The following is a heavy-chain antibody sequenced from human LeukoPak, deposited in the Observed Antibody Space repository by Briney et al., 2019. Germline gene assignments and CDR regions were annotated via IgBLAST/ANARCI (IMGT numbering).Heavy chain of an antibody. CDR2: IRGGSTTI. CDR1: GFTFSTYS. CDR3: ARGAYCGGDCYFFDL. J-gene: IGHJ4*02. V-gene: IGHV3-48*02. D-gene: IGHD2-21*02. Sequence: GGSLRLSCAASGFTFSTYSMNWVRQAPGKGLEWVSNIRGGSTTIYYADSVKGRFTISRDNAENSLYLQMSSLRDEDTAVYYCARGAYCGGDCYFFDLWGQGTLVTVSS.